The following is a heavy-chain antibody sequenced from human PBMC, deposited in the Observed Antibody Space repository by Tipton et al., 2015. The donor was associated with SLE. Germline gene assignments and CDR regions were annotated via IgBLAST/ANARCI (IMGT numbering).Heavy chain of an antibody. CDR2: IYHSGST. CDR1: GYSISSGYY. Sequence: TLSLTCTVSGYSISSGYYWGWIRQPPGKGLEWIGSIYHSGSTYYNPSLRSRVTISVDTSKNQFSLKLSSVTAADTAVYYCARRPLITMIVVARAFDIWGQGTMVTVSS. D-gene: IGHD3-22*01. J-gene: IGHJ3*02. V-gene: IGHV4-38-2*02. CDR3: ARRPLITMIVVARAFDI.